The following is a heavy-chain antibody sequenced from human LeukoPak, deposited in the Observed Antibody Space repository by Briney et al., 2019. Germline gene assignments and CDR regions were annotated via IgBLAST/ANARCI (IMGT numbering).Heavy chain of an antibody. CDR1: GGSINSYW. D-gene: IGHD3-16*01. Sequence: SETLSLTCSVSGGSINSYWWSWIRQPAGKGLEFLGRIYTTGRTNYNPSLKSRVSMSVDTSKNMFSLELRSVTAADTAVYFCARAVYTISSYVFDFWGQGALVAVSS. CDR2: IYTTGRT. J-gene: IGHJ4*02. CDR3: ARAVYTISSYVFDF. V-gene: IGHV4-4*07.